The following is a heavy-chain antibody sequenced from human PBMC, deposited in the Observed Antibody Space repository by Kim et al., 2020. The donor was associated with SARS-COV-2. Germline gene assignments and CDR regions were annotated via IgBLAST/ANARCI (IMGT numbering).Heavy chain of an antibody. V-gene: IGHV4-61*01. Sequence: SETLSLTCTVSGGSVSSGSYYWSWIRQPPGKGLEWIGYIYYGGSTNYNPSLKSRVTISVDTSKNQFSLKLSSVTAADTAVYYCARGITFGGIIVIRRAWFDPWGQGNLVTVSS. J-gene: IGHJ5*02. CDR1: GGSVSSGSYY. CDR2: IYYGGST. D-gene: IGHD3-16*02. CDR3: ARGITFGGIIVIRRAWFDP.